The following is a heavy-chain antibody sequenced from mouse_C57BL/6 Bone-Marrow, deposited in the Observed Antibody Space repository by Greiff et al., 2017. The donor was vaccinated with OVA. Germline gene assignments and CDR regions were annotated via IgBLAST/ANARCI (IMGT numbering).Heavy chain of an antibody. V-gene: IGHV14-4*01. CDR3: TTCSSYHYYAMDY. J-gene: IGHJ4*01. D-gene: IGHD1-1*01. CDR2: IDPENGDT. CDR1: GFNIKDDY. Sequence: DVQLQESGAELVRPGASVKLSCTASGFNIKDDYMHWVKQRPEQGLEWIGWIDPENGDTEYASKFQGKATITADTSSNTAYLQLSSLTSEDTAVYYCTTCSSYHYYAMDYWGQGTSVTVSS.